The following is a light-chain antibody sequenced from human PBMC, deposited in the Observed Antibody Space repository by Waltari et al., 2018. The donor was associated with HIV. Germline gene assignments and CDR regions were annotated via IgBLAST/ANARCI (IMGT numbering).Light chain of an antibody. CDR3: SSYTSSSTVI. V-gene: IGLV2-14*01. CDR1: SSDIGGYNY. Sequence: QSALTRPASVSGSPGQSITISCTGTSSDIGGYNYVSWYQQHPGKAPKLRIYEVSTRPSGVSNRFSGSKSGNTASLTIAGLQAEDEADYYCSSYTSSSTVIFGGGTKLAVL. J-gene: IGLJ2*01. CDR2: EVS.